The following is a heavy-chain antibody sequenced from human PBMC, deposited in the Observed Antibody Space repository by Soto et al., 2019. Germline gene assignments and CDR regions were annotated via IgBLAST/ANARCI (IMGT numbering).Heavy chain of an antibody. CDR3: AREYYYGSGSQLDY. D-gene: IGHD3-10*01. Sequence: GGSLRLSCAASGFTFSSYAMHWVRQAPGKGLEWVAVISYDGSNKYYADSVKGRFTISRDNSKNTLYLQMNSLRAEDTAVYYCAREYYYGSGSQLDYWGQGTLVTVSS. CDR1: GFTFSSYA. CDR2: ISYDGSNK. V-gene: IGHV3-30-3*01. J-gene: IGHJ4*02.